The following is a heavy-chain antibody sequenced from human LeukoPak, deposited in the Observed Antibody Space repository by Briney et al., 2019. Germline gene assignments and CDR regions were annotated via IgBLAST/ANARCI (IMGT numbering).Heavy chain of an antibody. CDR3: ARGPTGVPAAMAFDP. CDR1: GGSISSSSYY. CDR2: IYYSGST. D-gene: IGHD2-2*01. J-gene: IGHJ5*02. Sequence: SETLSLTCTVSGGSISSSSYYWGWIRQPPGKGLEWIGSIYYSGSTYYNPSLKSRVTISVDTSKNQFSLKLSSVTAADTAVYYCARGPTGVPAAMAFDPWGQGTLVTVSS. V-gene: IGHV4-39*07.